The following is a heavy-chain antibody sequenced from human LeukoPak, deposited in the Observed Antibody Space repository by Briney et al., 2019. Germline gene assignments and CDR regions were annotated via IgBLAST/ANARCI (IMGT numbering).Heavy chain of an antibody. J-gene: IGHJ4*02. CDR2: IYTWGST. Sequence: SATLPLTCPFSGGSISSYYWSWIRQPAGKGLEWMGRIYTWGSTNYNPSLKSRVTMSVDTSKNQFSLKLSSVTAADAAVYYCARDTAGGIAVDGEEFDYWGQGTLVTVSS. CDR3: ARDTAGGIAVDGEEFDY. V-gene: IGHV4-4*07. CDR1: GGSISSYY. D-gene: IGHD6-19*01.